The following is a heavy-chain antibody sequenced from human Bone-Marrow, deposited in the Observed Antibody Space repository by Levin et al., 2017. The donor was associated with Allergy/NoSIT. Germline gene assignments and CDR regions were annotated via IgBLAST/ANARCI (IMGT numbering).Heavy chain of an antibody. CDR3: ATDRGPPHFYGFAY. V-gene: IGHV1-24*01. D-gene: IGHD3-10*01. CDR1: GYTLTELS. Sequence: ASVKVSCKVSGYTLTELSMHWVRQAPGKGLEWMGSLDPEDGETIYAQKFQGRVTVTEDTGSDTAYMELRSLRSDDTAVYYCATDRGPPHFYGFAYRGQGTLVTVSS. CDR2: LDPEDGET. J-gene: IGHJ4*02.